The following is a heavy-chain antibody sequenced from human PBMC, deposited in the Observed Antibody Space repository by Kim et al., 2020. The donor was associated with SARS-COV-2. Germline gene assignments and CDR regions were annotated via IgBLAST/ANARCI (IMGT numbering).Heavy chain of an antibody. Sequence: ASVKVSCKASGYTFTSYDINWVRQATGQGLEWMGWMNPNSGNTGYAQKFQGRVTMTRNTSISTAYMELSSLRSEDTAVYYCAIFWLDVPFGELLSHYYYYGMDGWGQGTTVTVSS. J-gene: IGHJ6*02. CDR2: MNPNSGNT. D-gene: IGHD3-10*01. CDR1: GYTFTSYD. CDR3: AIFWLDVPFGELLSHYYYYGMDG. V-gene: IGHV1-8*01.